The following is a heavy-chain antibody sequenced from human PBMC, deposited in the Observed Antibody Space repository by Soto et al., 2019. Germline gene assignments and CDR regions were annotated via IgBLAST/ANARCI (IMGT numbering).Heavy chain of an antibody. J-gene: IGHJ6*02. Sequence: SETLSLTCTVSGGSISSSDYYWARVRQPPGKGLEWIGSIFHSGTTYYNPSLKSRVTISVDTSKNQFSLMLSAVTAADTAVYYCARGAGSPTYYYGVDVWGQGTTDTVSS. CDR1: GGSISSSDYY. CDR2: IFHSGTT. V-gene: IGHV4-39*01. CDR3: ARGAGSPTYYYGVDV. D-gene: IGHD2-15*01.